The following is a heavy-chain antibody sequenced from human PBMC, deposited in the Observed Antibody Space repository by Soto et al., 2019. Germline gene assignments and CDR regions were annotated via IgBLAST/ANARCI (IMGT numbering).Heavy chain of an antibody. D-gene: IGHD6-19*01. Sequence: PGGSLRLSCAASGLTFSSYWMHWVRQAPGKGLVWVSRINSDGSSTSYADSVRGRFTISRDNAKNTLYLQMNSLRAEDTAVYYCARSYSSGWYNWFDPRGQGTLVTVSS. J-gene: IGHJ5*02. CDR1: GLTFSSYW. CDR2: INSDGSST. CDR3: ARSYSSGWYNWFDP. V-gene: IGHV3-74*01.